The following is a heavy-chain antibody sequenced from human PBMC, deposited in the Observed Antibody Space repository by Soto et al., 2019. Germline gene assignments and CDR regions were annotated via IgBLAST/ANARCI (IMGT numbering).Heavy chain of an antibody. CDR2: IYPGDSDT. Sequence: GEALKISGQGSGCTFTNYWIGWVRQMPGKGLEWMGIIYPGDSDTRYSPSFQGQVTISADKSISTAYLQWSSLRASDTAMYYCSIGGDWYFFEFWAQGSFVTVSS. V-gene: IGHV5-51*01. CDR3: SIGGDWYFFEF. CDR1: GCTFTNYW. D-gene: IGHD2-21*02. J-gene: IGHJ3*01.